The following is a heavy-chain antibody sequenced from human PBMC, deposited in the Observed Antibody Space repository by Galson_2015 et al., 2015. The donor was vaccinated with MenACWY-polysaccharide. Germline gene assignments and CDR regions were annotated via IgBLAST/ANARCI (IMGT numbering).Heavy chain of an antibody. Sequence: SLRLSCAASGFTFSNYAMTWVRQAPGKGLEWVSTISDSGGRTQYADSVKGRFTISRDNSKNTLYLQMNSLRAENTAVYYCARDSEDNRPPDCYDILGEGTMVTVSS. CDR2: ISDSGGRT. CDR1: GFTFSNYA. J-gene: IGHJ3*02. CDR3: ARDSEDNRPPDCYDI. V-gene: IGHV3-23*01. D-gene: IGHD1-14*01.